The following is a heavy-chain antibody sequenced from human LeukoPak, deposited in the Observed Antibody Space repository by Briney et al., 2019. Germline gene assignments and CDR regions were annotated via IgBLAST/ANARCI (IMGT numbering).Heavy chain of an antibody. CDR2: IDSSSSTI. Sequence: GGSLRLSCAASGFTFSSYAMSWVRQAPGKGLEWVSYIDSSSSTIYYADSVKGRLTITRDNSKNTLYLQMNSLRAEDTAVYYCARVRRNRNDVDAFDIWGQGTMVTVSS. CDR1: GFTFSSYA. CDR3: ARVRRNRNDVDAFDI. D-gene: IGHD1-20*01. J-gene: IGHJ3*02. V-gene: IGHV3-48*01.